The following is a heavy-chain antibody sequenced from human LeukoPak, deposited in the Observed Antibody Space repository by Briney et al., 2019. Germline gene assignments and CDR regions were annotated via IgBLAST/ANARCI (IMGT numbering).Heavy chain of an antibody. CDR3: AILGDGSFDY. J-gene: IGHJ4*02. CDR2: ISYDGSNK. V-gene: IGHV3-30*04. D-gene: IGHD5-24*01. Sequence: GGSLRLSCAASAFSFSKFALIWVRQAPGKGLEWVAVISYDGSNKYYADSVRGRFTISRDNAKNSLYLQMNSLRVEDTAVYYCAILGDGSFDYWGQGSLVTVSS. CDR1: AFSFSKFA.